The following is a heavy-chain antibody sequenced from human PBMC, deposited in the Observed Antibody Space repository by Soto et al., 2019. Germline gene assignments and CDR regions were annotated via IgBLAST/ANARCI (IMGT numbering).Heavy chain of an antibody. V-gene: IGHV1-69*01. Sequence: QVQLVQSGAEVKKPGSSVKVSYKASGGTFSSYAISWVRQAPGQGLEWMGGIIPIFGTANYAQKFQGRVTITADESTSTAYMELSSLRSEDTAVYYCARDQDYYGSGRPPAWFDPWGQGTLVTVSS. CDR1: GGTFSSYA. CDR2: IIPIFGTA. CDR3: ARDQDYYGSGRPPAWFDP. J-gene: IGHJ5*02. D-gene: IGHD3-10*01.